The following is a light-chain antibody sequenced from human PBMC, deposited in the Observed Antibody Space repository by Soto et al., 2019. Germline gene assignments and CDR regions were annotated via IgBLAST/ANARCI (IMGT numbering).Light chain of an antibody. J-gene: IGKJ1*01. Sequence: DIQMTQSPPSLSASVGDRVTITCQAIQDISSDLNWYQPKPGKEPKLRIFDAYNLETGVPSRLSVSRSGTHFTFTITSLQPEDIATYYCQHFDNSWTFGLGTKVDIK. CDR2: DAY. CDR3: QHFDNSWT. V-gene: IGKV1-33*01. CDR1: QDISSD.